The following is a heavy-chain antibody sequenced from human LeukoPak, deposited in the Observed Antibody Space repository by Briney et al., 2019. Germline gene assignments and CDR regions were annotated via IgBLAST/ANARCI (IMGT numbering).Heavy chain of an antibody. V-gene: IGHV3-21*01. Sequence: DPGGSLRLSCAVSGFTFSSYRMSWVRHAPGKGLEWVSSISTSSSSKYYADSVKGRFTISRDNAKNSLDLQMNSLRAEDTAVYYCARWDDLFLIDFWGQGTLVTVSS. CDR3: ARWDDLFLIDF. CDR2: ISTSSSSK. CDR1: GFTFSSYR. D-gene: IGHD3-9*01. J-gene: IGHJ4*02.